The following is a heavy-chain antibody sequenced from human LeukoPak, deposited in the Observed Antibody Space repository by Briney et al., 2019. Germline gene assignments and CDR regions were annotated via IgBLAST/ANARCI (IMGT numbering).Heavy chain of an antibody. Sequence: ASVKVSCKASGYTFISYYIHWVRQAPGQGLEYMGVINPSGGTTTYAQKYQGRVTMTRDTSTSTVYMELSSLRSEDTAVYYCARDPGVYWGQGTLVTVSS. CDR3: ARDPGVY. V-gene: IGHV1-46*01. D-gene: IGHD2-8*01. CDR1: GYTFISYY. CDR2: INPSGGTT. J-gene: IGHJ4*02.